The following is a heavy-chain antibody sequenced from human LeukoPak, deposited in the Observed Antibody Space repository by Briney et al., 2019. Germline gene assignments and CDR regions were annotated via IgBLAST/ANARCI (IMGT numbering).Heavy chain of an antibody. J-gene: IGHJ4*02. Sequence: SETLSLTCTVSGGSISSGSHYWTWIRQPAGKGLEWIGRVYSSGSTNYNPSLKSRVTMSVDTSKNQFSLKLSSVTAADTAVYYCAREAARHCSSTSCPDFDYWGQGTLVTVSS. CDR3: AREAARHCSSTSCPDFDY. D-gene: IGHD2-2*01. V-gene: IGHV4-61*02. CDR1: GGSISSGSHY. CDR2: VYSSGST.